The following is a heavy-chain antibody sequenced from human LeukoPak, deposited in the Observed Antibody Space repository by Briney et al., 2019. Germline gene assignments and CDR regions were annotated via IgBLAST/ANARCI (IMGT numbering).Heavy chain of an antibody. D-gene: IGHD2-2*01. Sequence: SQTLSLTXTVSGGSISSGGYYWSWIRQPAGKGLEWIGRIYTSGSTNYNPSLKSRVTISVDTSKNQFSLKLSSVTAADTAVYYCARSPDLRLRNDAFDIWGQGTMVTVSS. CDR3: ARSPDLRLRNDAFDI. CDR1: GGSISSGGYY. J-gene: IGHJ3*02. CDR2: IYTSGST. V-gene: IGHV4-61*02.